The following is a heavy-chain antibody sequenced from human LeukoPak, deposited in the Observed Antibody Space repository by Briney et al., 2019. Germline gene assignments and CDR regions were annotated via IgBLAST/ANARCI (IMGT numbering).Heavy chain of an antibody. D-gene: IGHD1-26*01. V-gene: IGHV1-18*01. CDR1: GYTFTNYG. CDR2: ISAYNGNT. Sequence: GASVKVSCTASGYTFTNYGISWVRQAPGQGLEWMGWISAYNGNTNYAQKLQGRVTMTTDTSTSTAYMELRSLRSDDTAVYYCARDWDGPGNYGMDVWGQGTTVTVSS. CDR3: ARDWDGPGNYGMDV. J-gene: IGHJ6*02.